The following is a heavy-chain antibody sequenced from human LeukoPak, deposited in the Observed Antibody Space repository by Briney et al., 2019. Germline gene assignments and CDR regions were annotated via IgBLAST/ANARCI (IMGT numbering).Heavy chain of an antibody. Sequence: GTSLRLSCAASGFTFSNYGMHWVRHAPGKGLEWVAGIWYDGGYKYYADSVKGRFAISKDNSKNTLCLQMDSLRAEDTAVYYCARNYYDSSGYQEATFNYWGQGTLVTVSS. CDR1: GFTFSNYG. CDR3: ARNYYDSSGYQEATFNY. V-gene: IGHV3-33*01. D-gene: IGHD3-22*01. J-gene: IGHJ4*02. CDR2: IWYDGGYK.